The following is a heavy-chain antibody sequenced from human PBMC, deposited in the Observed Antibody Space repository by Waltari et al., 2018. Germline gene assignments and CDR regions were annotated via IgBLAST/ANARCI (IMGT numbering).Heavy chain of an antibody. J-gene: IGHJ4*02. Sequence: EVQLLESGGGLVQPGGSLRLSCAASGFTFSSYAMSWVRQAPGQGRGWVAAIRVSGGVTTYADPVKGRSTTSREESKKTLYLQMNSLRAEDTAVYYCAKDFGYGDSYFDYWGQGPLVTVSS. V-gene: IGHV3-23*01. CDR2: IRVSGGVT. D-gene: IGHD4-17*01. CDR1: GFTFSSYA. CDR3: AKDFGYGDSYFDY.